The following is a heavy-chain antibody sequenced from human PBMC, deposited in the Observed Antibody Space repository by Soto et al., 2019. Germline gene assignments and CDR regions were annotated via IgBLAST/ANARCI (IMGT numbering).Heavy chain of an antibody. J-gene: IGHJ4*02. D-gene: IGHD3-16*01. CDR2: ISPSGSNT. Sequence: LRLSCTASGLTFNRHSMSWVRQAPGTGLEWVSTISPSGSNTHYADSVKGRFTISRDNSRNTLDLQMSSLRAADTALYYCVSWVSAHFDYWGQGTPVTVSS. CDR3: VSWVSAHFDY. CDR1: GLTFNRHS. V-gene: IGHV3-23*05.